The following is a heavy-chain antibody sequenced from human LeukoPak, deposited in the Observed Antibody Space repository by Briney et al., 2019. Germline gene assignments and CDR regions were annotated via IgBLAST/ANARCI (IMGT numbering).Heavy chain of an antibody. CDR2: IIPIFGTA. CDR1: GGTFSSYA. J-gene: IGHJ4*02. Sequence: SVNVSCKASGGTFSSYAISWVRQAPGQGLEWMGGIIPIFGTANYAQKFQGRVTITADESTSTAYMELSSLRSEDTAVYYCARVRPSPGSYYGYWGQGTLVTVSS. D-gene: IGHD1-26*01. CDR3: ARVRPSPGSYYGY. V-gene: IGHV1-69*13.